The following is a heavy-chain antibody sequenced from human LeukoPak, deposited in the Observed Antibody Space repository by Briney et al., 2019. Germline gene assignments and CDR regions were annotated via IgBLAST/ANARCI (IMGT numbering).Heavy chain of an antibody. D-gene: IGHD2-21*01. Sequence: SETLSITCTVSGGSISSYYWSWIRQPPGKGLEWIGYIYYSGSTNYNPSLKSRVTISVDTSKNQFSLKLSSVTAADTAVYYCARVWNWFDPWGQGTLVTVSS. V-gene: IGHV4-59*01. CDR2: IYYSGST. CDR3: ARVWNWFDP. J-gene: IGHJ5*02. CDR1: GGSISSYY.